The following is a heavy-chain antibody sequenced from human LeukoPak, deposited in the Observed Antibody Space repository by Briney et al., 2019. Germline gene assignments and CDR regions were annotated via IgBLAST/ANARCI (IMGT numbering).Heavy chain of an antibody. Sequence: PGGSLRLSCAASGFTFSSYAMHWVRQAPGKGLEWVAVISYDGSNKYYADSVKGRFTISRDNSKNTLYLQMNSPRAEDTAVYYCARGSSGWYLDYYYGMDVWGQGTTVTVSS. J-gene: IGHJ6*02. CDR1: GFTFSSYA. V-gene: IGHV3-30-3*01. CDR2: ISYDGSNK. D-gene: IGHD6-19*01. CDR3: ARGSSGWYLDYYYGMDV.